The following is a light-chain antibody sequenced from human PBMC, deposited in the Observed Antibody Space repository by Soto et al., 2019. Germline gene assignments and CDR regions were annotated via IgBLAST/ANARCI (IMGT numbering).Light chain of an antibody. CDR3: QQSGSSQFT. J-gene: IGKJ3*01. V-gene: IGKV3-20*01. CDR2: GAS. Sequence: DIWLTQSPGTLSLSPGERATLSCRARQTVRSNNLAWYQQKRGQAPRLLIYGASSRAAAIPDRFRGRGSRTDFTLIISSQSPEDFAVYYCQQSGSSQFTCGRGTAVDIK. CDR1: QTVRSNN.